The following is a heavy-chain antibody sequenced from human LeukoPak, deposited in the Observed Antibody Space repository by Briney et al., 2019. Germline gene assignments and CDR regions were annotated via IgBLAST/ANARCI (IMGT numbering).Heavy chain of an antibody. V-gene: IGHV3-21*04. J-gene: IGHJ4*02. CDR1: GFTFSDYA. CDR3: AKLNLRPGDY. CDR2: ISSTSSHI. Sequence: GGSLRLSCEASGFTFSDYAMNWVRQAPGKGLEWVSSISSTSSHIYYADSMKGRFTMSRDNSKSTLYLQMNSLRAEDTAVYYCAKLNLRPGDYWGQGTLVTVSS. D-gene: IGHD5/OR15-5a*01.